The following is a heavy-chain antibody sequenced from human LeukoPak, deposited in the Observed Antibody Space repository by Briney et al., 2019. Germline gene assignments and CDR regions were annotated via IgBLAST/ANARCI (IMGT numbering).Heavy chain of an antibody. CDR1: GFTFSSYS. Sequence: GESLRLSCAASGFTFSSYSMNWVRQPPGKGLERVSYISSASNTIYYADSVKGRFTISRDNAKNSLYLQMHSLRAEDTAMYYCARDGWFGDYNWFDPWGQGTLVTVSS. CDR2: ISSASNTI. CDR3: ARDGWFGDYNWFDP. J-gene: IGHJ5*02. V-gene: IGHV3-48*01. D-gene: IGHD3-10*01.